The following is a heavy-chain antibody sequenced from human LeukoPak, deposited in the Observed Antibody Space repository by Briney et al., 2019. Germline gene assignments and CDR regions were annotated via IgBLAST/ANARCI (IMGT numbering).Heavy chain of an antibody. CDR1: GFTFRSYW. D-gene: IGHD6-13*01. J-gene: IGHJ4*02. V-gene: IGHV3-74*03. Sequence: GESLRHSYAVSGFTFRSYWMHWVRPAPRKGLAWVSCIKRDGSSTTHADSVKGRFTISKDNPNNTLHLQMTSLRAEDTPVYYCARDSSSRYYDYWGQGTLVTVSS. CDR2: IKRDGSST. CDR3: ARDSSSRYYDY.